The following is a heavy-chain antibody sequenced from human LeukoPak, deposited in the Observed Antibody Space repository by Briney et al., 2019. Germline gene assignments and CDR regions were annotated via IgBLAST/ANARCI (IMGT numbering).Heavy chain of an antibody. Sequence: GGSLRLSCAASGFTFSGSAIHWVRQASGKGLGWVGRIRSKPNSYATAYAASVKGRFTISRDDSNNTAYLQMNSLTTEDTAVYYCTRHVDHLSTKGTVTTPNWFDPWGQGTLVTVSS. J-gene: IGHJ5*02. CDR2: IRSKPNSYAT. CDR3: TRHVDHLSTKGTVTTPNWFDP. CDR1: GFTFSGSA. V-gene: IGHV3-73*01. D-gene: IGHD4-11*01.